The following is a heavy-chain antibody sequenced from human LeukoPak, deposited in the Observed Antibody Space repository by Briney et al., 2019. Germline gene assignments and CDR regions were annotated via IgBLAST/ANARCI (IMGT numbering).Heavy chain of an antibody. CDR2: IDYSGST. J-gene: IGHJ4*02. CDR1: NGSISSSRYF. CDR3: ARDRSSSWYKDFDY. D-gene: IGHD6-13*01. V-gene: IGHV4-39*07. Sequence: SETLSLTCSVSNGSISSSRYFWGWIRQPPGTGLEWLGSIDYSGSTYYNPSLKSRVTISVDTSKNHFSLDLSSVTAADTAVYYCARDRSSSWYKDFDYWGQGTLVTVSS.